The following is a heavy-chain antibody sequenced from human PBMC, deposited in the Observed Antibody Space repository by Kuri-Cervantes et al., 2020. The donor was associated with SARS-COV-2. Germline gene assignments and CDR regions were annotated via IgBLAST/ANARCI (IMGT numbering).Heavy chain of an antibody. D-gene: IGHD3-16*01. CDR2: IYHSGST. V-gene: IGHV4-38-2*02. J-gene: IGHJ6*03. CDR1: GYSISSGYY. CDR3: ARAARDQGEYYYYYYMDV. Sequence: SETLSLTCTVSGYSISSGYYWGWIRQPPGKGLEWIGSIYHSGSTYYNPSLKSRVTISVDTSKNQFSLKLSSVTAADTAVYYCARAARDQGEYYYYYYMDVWGKGTTVTVSS.